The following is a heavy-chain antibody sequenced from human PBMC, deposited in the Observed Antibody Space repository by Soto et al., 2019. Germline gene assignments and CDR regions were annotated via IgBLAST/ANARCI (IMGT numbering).Heavy chain of an antibody. Sequence: SETLSLTCTVSGGSISSYYWSWIRQPPGKGLEWIGYIYYSGSTNYNPSLKSRVTISVDTSKNQFSLKLSSVTAADTAVYYCARLVSGSYLVDYWGQGTLVTVSS. CDR2: IYYSGST. J-gene: IGHJ4*02. V-gene: IGHV4-59*08. CDR1: GGSISSYY. D-gene: IGHD1-26*01. CDR3: ARLVSGSYLVDY.